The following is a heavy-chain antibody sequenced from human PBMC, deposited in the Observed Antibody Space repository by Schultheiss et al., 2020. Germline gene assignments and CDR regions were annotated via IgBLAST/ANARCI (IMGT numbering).Heavy chain of an antibody. CDR2: IYYSGST. V-gene: IGHV4-59*08. J-gene: IGHJ4*02. D-gene: IGHD1-26*01. Sequence: SETLSLTCTVSGGSISSYYWSWIRQPPGKGLEWIGYIYYSGSTYYNPSLKSRVTISVDTSKNQFSLKVSSVTAADTAVYYCARLSGTYGRDCDYWGQGTLVTVSS. CDR3: ARLSGTYGRDCDY. CDR1: GGSISSYY.